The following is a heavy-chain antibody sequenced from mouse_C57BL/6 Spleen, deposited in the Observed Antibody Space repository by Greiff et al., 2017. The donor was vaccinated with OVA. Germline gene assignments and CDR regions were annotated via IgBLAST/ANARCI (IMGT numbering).Heavy chain of an antibody. Sequence: VQLQQSDAELVKPGASVKISCKVSGYTFTDHTIHWMKQRPEQGLEWIGYIYPRDGSTKYNEKFKGKATLTADKSSSTAYMQLNSLTSEDSAVYFCARERFYYSNPSGAMDYWGQGTSVTVSS. D-gene: IGHD2-5*01. CDR3: ARERFYYSNPSGAMDY. CDR1: GYTFTDHT. CDR2: IYPRDGST. V-gene: IGHV1-78*01. J-gene: IGHJ4*01.